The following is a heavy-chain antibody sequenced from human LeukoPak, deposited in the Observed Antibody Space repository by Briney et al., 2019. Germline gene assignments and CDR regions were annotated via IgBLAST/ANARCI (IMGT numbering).Heavy chain of an antibody. CDR1: GYTFTTYY. CDR2: IRPRGGST. CDR3: ARRIAAGGPDYYYYYMDV. V-gene: IGHV1-46*01. Sequence: GASVKVSCKASGYTFTTYYIHWVRQAPGQGLEWMGIIRPRGGSTSYAQKFQGRVTMTRDTSTSTVYMELSSLRSEDTAVYYCARRIAAGGPDYYYYYMDVWGKGTTVIISS. D-gene: IGHD6-13*01. J-gene: IGHJ6*03.